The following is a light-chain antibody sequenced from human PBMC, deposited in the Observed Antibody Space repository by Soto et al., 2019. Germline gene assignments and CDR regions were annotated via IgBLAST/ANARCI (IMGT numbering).Light chain of an antibody. CDR2: FDD. CDR1: TSNIGKNA. J-gene: IGLJ2*01. CDR3: AAWDDSLNVVL. V-gene: IGLV1-36*01. Sequence: QSVLTQPPSVSGAPRQRVSISCSGATSNIGKNAVNWYQQLPGKAPKLLIYFDDLMPSGVSDRFSGSKSGTPASLAISGLQSEDEAAYYCAAWDDSLNVVLFVGGTQLTVL.